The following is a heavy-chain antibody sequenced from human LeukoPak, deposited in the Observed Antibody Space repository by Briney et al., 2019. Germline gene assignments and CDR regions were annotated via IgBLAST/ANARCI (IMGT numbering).Heavy chain of an antibody. V-gene: IGHV1-2*02. CDR2: INPNGGDT. CDR3: ARVGFTTSWSNFDY. Sequence: GASVKVSCKASGYTFTAYYMHWVRQAPGQGLEWMGWINPNGGDTNYAQKFQGRVTMTGDTSISTAYMELSSLRSDDTAMYYCARVGFTTSWSNFDYWGQGTLVTVSS. CDR1: GYTFTAYY. J-gene: IGHJ4*02. D-gene: IGHD6-13*01.